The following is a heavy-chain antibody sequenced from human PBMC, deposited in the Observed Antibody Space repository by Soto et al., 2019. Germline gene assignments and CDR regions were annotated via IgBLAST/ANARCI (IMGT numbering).Heavy chain of an antibody. CDR1: GGSFSGYY. CDR3: ARTNYDFWSGHRLYFDY. Sequence: PSETLSLTCAVYGGSFSGYYWSWIRQPPGKGLEWIGEINHSGSTNYNPSLKSRVTISVDTSKNQFSLKLSSVTAADTAVYYCARTNYDFWSGHRLYFDYWGQGTLVTVSS. V-gene: IGHV4-34*01. D-gene: IGHD3-3*01. CDR2: INHSGST. J-gene: IGHJ4*02.